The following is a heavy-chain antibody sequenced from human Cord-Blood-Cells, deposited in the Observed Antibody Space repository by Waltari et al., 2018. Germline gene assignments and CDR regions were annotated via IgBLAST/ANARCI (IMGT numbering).Heavy chain of an antibody. CDR3: ARGTNRNYDFWSGYYRIYYFDY. CDR1: GGSFSGDY. J-gene: IGHJ4*02. D-gene: IGHD3-3*01. V-gene: IGHV4-34*01. CDR2: INHSVST. Sequence: QVQLQQWGAGLLKPSETLSLTFAVYGGSFSGDYWSRLRQPPGKGAEWIGEINHSVSTNYNPSLKSRVTISVDMSKNQFSLKLSSVTAADTAVYYCARGTNRNYDFWSGYYRIYYFDYWGQGTLVTVSS.